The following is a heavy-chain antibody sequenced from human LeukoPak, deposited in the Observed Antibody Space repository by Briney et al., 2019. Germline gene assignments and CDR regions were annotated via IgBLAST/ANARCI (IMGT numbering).Heavy chain of an antibody. CDR3: ATEYGYRPLPPDAFDI. CDR1: GGTFSSYA. J-gene: IGHJ3*02. CDR2: IIPILGIA. V-gene: IGHV1-69*04. Sequence: EASVKVSCKASGGTFSSYAISWVRQAPGQGLEWMGRIIPILGIANYAQKFQGRVTITADKSTSTAYMELSSLRSEDTAVYYCATEYGYRPLPPDAFDIWGQGAMVTVSS. D-gene: IGHD5-18*01.